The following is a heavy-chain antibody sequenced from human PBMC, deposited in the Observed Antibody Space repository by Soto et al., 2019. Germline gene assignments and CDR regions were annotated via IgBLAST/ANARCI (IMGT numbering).Heavy chain of an antibody. D-gene: IGHD5-12*01. V-gene: IGHV4-34*01. CDR3: ASLGSGYGLGGMDV. CDR2: INHSGST. J-gene: IGHJ6*02. Sequence: QVQLQQWGAGLLKPSETLSLTCAVYGGSFSGYYWSWIRQPPGKGLEWIGEINHSGSTNYNPSLKSRVTISVDTSKNQFSLKLSSVTAADTAVYYCASLGSGYGLGGMDVWGQGTTVTVSS. CDR1: GGSFSGYY.